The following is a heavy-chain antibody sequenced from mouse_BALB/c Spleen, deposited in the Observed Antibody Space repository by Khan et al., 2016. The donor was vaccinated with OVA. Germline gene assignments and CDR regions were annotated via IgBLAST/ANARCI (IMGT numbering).Heavy chain of an antibody. CDR1: GYSITSDYA. V-gene: IGHV3-2*02. Sequence: EVQLVESGPGLVKPSQSLSLTCTVTGYSITSDYAWNWIRQFPGNKLEWMGFISYSVNTNYNPSLKSRISITRDTSKNQFFLQLNSVTTEDTATDYCARGYGGDFDYWGQGTTLTVSS. J-gene: IGHJ2*01. CDR3: ARGYGGDFDY. CDR2: ISYSVNT. D-gene: IGHD1-1*02.